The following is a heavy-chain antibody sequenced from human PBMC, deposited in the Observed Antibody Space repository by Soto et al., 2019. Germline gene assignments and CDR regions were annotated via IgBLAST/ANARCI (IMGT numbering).Heavy chain of an antibody. CDR1: GLTLSDHY. CDR2: SRNKVIGYTT. CDR3: ARGAPPFDD. J-gene: IGHJ4*02. Sequence: EVQLVQSGGGLVQPGGSLRLSCAASGLTLSDHYMDWVRQTPGKGLEWIGRSRNKVIGYTTEYAASVKGRCTISRDDSKISLYLQMNSLRTDDTAVYYCARGAPPFDDWGQGTLVTGSS. V-gene: IGHV3-72*01.